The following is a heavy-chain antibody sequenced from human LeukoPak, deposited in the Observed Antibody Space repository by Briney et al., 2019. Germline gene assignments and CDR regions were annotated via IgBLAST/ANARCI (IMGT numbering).Heavy chain of an antibody. CDR2: ISSSSSYI. V-gene: IGHV3-21*01. CDR3: ARDDYGGLDY. Sequence: PGGSLRLSCAASGFTFSNYAMSWVRQAPGKGLEWVSSISSSSSYIYYADSMKGRFTISRDNAKNSLYLQMNSLRAEDTAVYYCARDDYGGLDYWGQGTLVTVSS. CDR1: GFTFSNYA. D-gene: IGHD4-23*01. J-gene: IGHJ4*02.